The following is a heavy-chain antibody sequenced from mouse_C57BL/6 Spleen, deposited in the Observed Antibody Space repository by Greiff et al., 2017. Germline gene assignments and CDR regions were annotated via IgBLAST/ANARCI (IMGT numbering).Heavy chain of an antibody. CDR2: IYPGSGNT. CDR3: ARGGDSFDY. CDR1: GYTFTDYY. D-gene: IGHD3-3*01. V-gene: IGHV1-76*01. J-gene: IGHJ2*01. Sequence: VMLVESGAELVRPGASVKLSCKASGYTFTDYYINWVKQRPGQGLEWIARIYPGSGNTYYNEKFKGKATLTAEKSSSTAYMQLSSLTSEDSAVYFCARGGDSFDYWGQGTTLTVSS.